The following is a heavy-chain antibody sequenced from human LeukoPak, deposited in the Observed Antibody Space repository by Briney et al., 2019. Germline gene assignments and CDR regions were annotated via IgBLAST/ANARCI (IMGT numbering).Heavy chain of an antibody. V-gene: IGHV1-24*01. J-gene: IGHJ3*02. CDR3: ATWTFGAFDI. D-gene: IGHD3/OR15-3a*01. CDR1: GYTLTELS. CDR2: FDPEDGET. Sequence: GASVKVSCKVSGYTLTELSMHWVRQSPGKGLEWMGGFDPEDGETVYAQKFQGRVTMTEDTSTDTAYMELSSLRSEDTAVYYCATWTFGAFDIWGQGTMVTVSS.